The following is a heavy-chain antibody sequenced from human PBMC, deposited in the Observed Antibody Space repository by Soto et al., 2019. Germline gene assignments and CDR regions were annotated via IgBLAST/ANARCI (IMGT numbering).Heavy chain of an antibody. CDR3: VKDILPDHHDYRWFDV. CDR2: ISWNSVNI. CDR1: GFIFDEYA. D-gene: IGHD2-15*01. J-gene: IGHJ2*01. V-gene: IGHV3-9*01. Sequence: EVQLVESGGGLVQPGGSLRLSCAASGFIFDEYAMHWVRQVPGKGLEWISGISWNSVNIGYADSVRGRFTFSRDNVNNSLYLQMNSLRAEDTAFYYCVKDILPDHHDYRWFDVWGRGTLVTVSS.